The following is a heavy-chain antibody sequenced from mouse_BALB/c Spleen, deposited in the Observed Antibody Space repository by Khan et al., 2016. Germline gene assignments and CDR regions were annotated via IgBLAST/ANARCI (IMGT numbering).Heavy chain of an antibody. CDR2: ISRGSSTI. J-gene: IGHJ3*01. CDR3: AKLGYDGGPFDD. Sequence: EVELVESGGGLVQPGGSQKLSCAASGFTFSSFGMHWVRQAPEKGLEWVAYISRGSSTIYYADTVQGRFTISRDNPKTTLFLQMTSLRSEDTAMXYCAKLGYDGGPFDDWGQGTLVTVSA. D-gene: IGHD2-2*01. V-gene: IGHV5-17*02. CDR1: GFTFSSFG.